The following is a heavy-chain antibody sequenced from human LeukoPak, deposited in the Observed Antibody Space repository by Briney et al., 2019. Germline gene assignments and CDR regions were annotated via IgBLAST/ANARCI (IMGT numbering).Heavy chain of an antibody. V-gene: IGHV4-34*01. CDR2: INHSGST. D-gene: IGHD2-15*01. Sequence: SETLSLTCAVYGGYFSGYYWSWIRQPPGKGLEWIGEINHSGSTNYNPSLKSRVTISVDTSKNQFSLKLSSVTAADTAVYYCARGADSSGGSCELDYWGQGTLVTVSS. CDR3: ARGADSSGGSCELDY. J-gene: IGHJ4*02. CDR1: GGYFSGYY.